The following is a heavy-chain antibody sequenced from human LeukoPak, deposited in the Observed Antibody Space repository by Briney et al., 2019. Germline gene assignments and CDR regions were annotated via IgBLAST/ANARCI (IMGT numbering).Heavy chain of an antibody. V-gene: IGHV4-38-2*01. Sequence: SETLSLTCAFSGYSISSGYYWGWIRQPPGKGLEWIGSIYHSGSTYYNPSLKSRVTISVDTSKNQFSLKLSSVTAADTAVYYCARLGGIGAGIWGQGTMVTVSS. J-gene: IGHJ3*02. CDR3: ARLGGIGAGI. CDR2: IYHSGST. D-gene: IGHD3-10*01. CDR1: GYSISSGYY.